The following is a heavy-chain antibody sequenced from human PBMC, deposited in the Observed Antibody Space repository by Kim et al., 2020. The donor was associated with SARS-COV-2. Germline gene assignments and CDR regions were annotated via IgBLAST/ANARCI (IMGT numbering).Heavy chain of an antibody. Sequence: SNKTSVDAVKGRFTISRDNSKNTLYLQMNSLGAEDTAVYYCARDLGGYFDYWGQGTLVTVSS. V-gene: IGHV3-30*01. D-gene: IGHD3-3*01. CDR2: SNK. CDR3: ARDLGGYFDY. J-gene: IGHJ4*02.